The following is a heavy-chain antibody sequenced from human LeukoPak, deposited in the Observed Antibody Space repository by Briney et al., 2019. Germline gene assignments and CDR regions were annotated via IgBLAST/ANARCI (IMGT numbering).Heavy chain of an antibody. D-gene: IGHD3-10*01. V-gene: IGHV3-48*01. CDR3: ARGQASGSFIIDY. CDR1: GITLSSHS. Sequence: GGSLRLSCAASGITLSSHSMHWVRQAPGKGLEWVSFIDSGSSSIHYAASVQGRLTISRDNAKNSLYLQMDSLRAEDTAVYYCARGQASGSFIIDYWGQGTLVTVSS. CDR2: IDSGSSSI. J-gene: IGHJ4*02.